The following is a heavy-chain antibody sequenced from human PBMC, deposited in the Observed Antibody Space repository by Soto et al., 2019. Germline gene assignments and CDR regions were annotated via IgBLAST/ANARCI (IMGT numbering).Heavy chain of an antibody. D-gene: IGHD3-22*01. V-gene: IGHV3-21*01. J-gene: IGHJ3*02. CDR1: GFTFSSYS. CDR2: ISSSSSYI. CDR3: ARDGDSSGYSDAFDI. Sequence: VQLVESGGGVVQPGRSLRLSCAASGFTFSSYSMNWVRQAPGKGLEWVSSISSSSSYIYYADSVKGRFTISRDNAKNSLYLQMNSLRAEDTAVYYCARDGDSSGYSDAFDIWGQGTMVTVSS.